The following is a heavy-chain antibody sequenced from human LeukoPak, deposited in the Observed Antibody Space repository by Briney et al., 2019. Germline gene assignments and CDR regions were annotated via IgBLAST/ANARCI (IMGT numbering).Heavy chain of an antibody. CDR3: VTYSTGLYKGLEF. CDR1: GFTFTDYF. Sequence: GGSLRLSCVASGFTFTDYFMSWVRQAPGKGLEWVANINQDGTDKYYVDSVKGRFTFSRDNAQNSLYLQMSSLRVEDTAVYYCVTYSTGLYKGLEFWGQGTQVTVSS. CDR2: INQDGTDK. J-gene: IGHJ4*02. D-gene: IGHD2-8*02. V-gene: IGHV3-7*03.